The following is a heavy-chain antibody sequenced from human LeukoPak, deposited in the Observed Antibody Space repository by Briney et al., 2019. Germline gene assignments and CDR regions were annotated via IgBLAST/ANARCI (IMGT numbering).Heavy chain of an antibody. V-gene: IGHV1-46*04. J-gene: IGHJ4*02. D-gene: IGHD3-3*01. CDR2: INPSGGST. Sequence: ASVKVSCKASGYAFSTYYIHWVRQAPGQGLEWMGIINPSGGSTTYAQQLQGRVTMTRETSTSTVYMEISIMRSEDTAVYYCARGEGAYYDFWSGYPGYWGQGTLVTVSS. CDR3: ARGEGAYYDFWSGYPGY. CDR1: GYAFSTYY.